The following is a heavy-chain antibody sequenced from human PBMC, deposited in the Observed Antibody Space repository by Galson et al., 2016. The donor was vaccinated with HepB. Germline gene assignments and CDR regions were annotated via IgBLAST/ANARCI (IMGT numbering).Heavy chain of an antibody. CDR2: IWYDGSRT. CDR3: ARPGIEGAAQLGWFDP. D-gene: IGHD6-13*01. J-gene: IGHJ5*02. CDR1: GFTFSSYG. Sequence: SLRLSCAASGFTFSSYGMHWFRQAPGKGLEWVAVIWYDGSRTYYPDSVKGRFTISRDNSKNTVYLQMDSLRAEDTAVYYCARPGIEGAAQLGWFDPWGQGTLVVVSS. V-gene: IGHV3-33*01.